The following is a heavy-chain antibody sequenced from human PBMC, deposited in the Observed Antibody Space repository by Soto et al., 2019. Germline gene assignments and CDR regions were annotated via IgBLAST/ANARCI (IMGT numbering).Heavy chain of an antibody. Sequence: LGESLKISCKGSGYSFTSYWIGWVRQMPGKGLEWMGIIYPGDSDTRYSPSFQGQVTISADKSISTAYLQWSSLKASDTAMYYCARRLAAAGEYYYYYYYGMDVWGQGTLVTVSS. CDR2: IYPGDSDT. J-gene: IGHJ6*02. CDR3: ARRLAAAGEYYYYYYYGMDV. V-gene: IGHV5-51*01. CDR1: GYSFTSYW. D-gene: IGHD6-13*01.